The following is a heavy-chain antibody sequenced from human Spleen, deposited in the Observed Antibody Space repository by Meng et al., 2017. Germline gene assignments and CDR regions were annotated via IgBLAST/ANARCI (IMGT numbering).Heavy chain of an antibody. V-gene: IGHV3-15*01. CDR3: ATGAAAADH. D-gene: IGHD6-13*01. CDR1: GLSFTDAW. Sequence: GESLKISCVASGLSFTDAWMSWVRQAPGKGLEWVGRIKKNSDGGTIDYAAPVKGRFTISRDDSKNTLYLQMHSLITEDTAVCFCATGAAAADHWGQGTRVTVSS. CDR2: IKKNSDGGTI. J-gene: IGHJ4*02.